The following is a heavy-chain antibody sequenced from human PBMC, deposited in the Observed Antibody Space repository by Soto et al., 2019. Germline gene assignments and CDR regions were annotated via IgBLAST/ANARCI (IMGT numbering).Heavy chain of an antibody. V-gene: IGHV3-64D*06. CDR1: GFTFSSSS. CDR3: VKDSVDSSGYYYEDY. CDR2: ISSNGGST. J-gene: IGHJ4*02. Sequence: XGSLRLTCPAAGFTFSSSSMHWVRQAPGKGLEYVSAISSNGGSTYYADSVKGRFTISRDNSKNTLYLQMSSLRAEDTAVYYCVKDSVDSSGYYYEDYWGQGTLVTVSS. D-gene: IGHD3-22*01.